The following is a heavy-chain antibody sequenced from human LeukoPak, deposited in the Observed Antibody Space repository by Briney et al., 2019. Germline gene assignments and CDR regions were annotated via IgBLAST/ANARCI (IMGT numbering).Heavy chain of an antibody. CDR3: ASHPEVGSGLFDY. J-gene: IGHJ4*02. Sequence: GESLKISCKGSGYGFTSYWISWVRQMPGKGLGWMGRIDSSDSYTNYSPSFQGHVTISADKSISTAYLQWSSLKASDTAMYYCASHPEVGSGLFDYWGQGTLVTVSS. V-gene: IGHV5-10-1*01. D-gene: IGHD3-10*01. CDR1: GYGFTSYW. CDR2: IDSSDSYT.